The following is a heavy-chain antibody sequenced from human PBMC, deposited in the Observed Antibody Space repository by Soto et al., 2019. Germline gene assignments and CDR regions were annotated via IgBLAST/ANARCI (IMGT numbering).Heavy chain of an antibody. V-gene: IGHV1-8*01. CDR1: GYTFTSYD. Sequence: ASVKVSCKASGYTFTSYDINWVRQATGQGLEWMGWMNPNSGNTGYAQKFQGRATMTRNTSISTAYMELSSLRSEDTAVYYCARGRPTLLWFGELLGYYYYYYGMDVWGQGTTVTVSS. D-gene: IGHD3-10*01. CDR2: MNPNSGNT. CDR3: ARGRPTLLWFGELLGYYYYYYGMDV. J-gene: IGHJ6*02.